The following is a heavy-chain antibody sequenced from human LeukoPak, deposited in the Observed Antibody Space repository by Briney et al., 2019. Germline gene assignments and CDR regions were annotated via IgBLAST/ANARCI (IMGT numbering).Heavy chain of an antibody. D-gene: IGHD3-10*01. CDR3: AKGTINLYYGSALDY. V-gene: IGHV3-30*18. J-gene: IGHJ4*02. CDR1: GFTFSSYG. Sequence: GGSLRLSCAASGFTFSSYGMHWVRQAPGKGLEWESVISYDGSNKHYADSVEGRFTISRHNSKNTLDLQMDSLRPEDTAVYYCAKGTINLYYGSALDYWGQGTLVTVSS. CDR2: ISYDGSNK.